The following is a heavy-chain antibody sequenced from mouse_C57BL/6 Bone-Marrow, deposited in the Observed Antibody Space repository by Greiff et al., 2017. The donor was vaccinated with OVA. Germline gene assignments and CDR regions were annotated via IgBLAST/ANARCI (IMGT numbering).Heavy chain of an antibody. D-gene: IGHD2-1*01. CDR3: TNLYYGNYGFAY. Sequence: EVQLQQSGTVLARPGASVKMSCKTSGYTFTSYWMHWVKQRPGQGLEWIGAIYPGNSDTSYNQKFKGKAKLTAGTSASTAYMELSSLTNEDSAVYYCTNLYYGNYGFAYWGQGTLVTVSA. J-gene: IGHJ3*01. V-gene: IGHV1-5*01. CDR1: GYTFTSYW. CDR2: IYPGNSDT.